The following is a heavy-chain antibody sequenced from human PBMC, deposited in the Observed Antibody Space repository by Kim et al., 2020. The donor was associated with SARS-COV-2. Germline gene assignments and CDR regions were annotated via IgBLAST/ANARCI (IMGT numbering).Heavy chain of an antibody. CDR1: GGSFSGYY. CDR3: ARGRQAAAGPSFDY. J-gene: IGHJ4*02. D-gene: IGHD6-13*01. CDR2: INHSGST. Sequence: SETLSLTCAVYGGSFSGYYWSWIRQPPGKGLEWIGEINHSGSTNYNPSLKSRVTISVDTSKNQFSLKLSSVTAADTAVYYCARGRQAAAGPSFDYWGQGT. V-gene: IGHV4-34*01.